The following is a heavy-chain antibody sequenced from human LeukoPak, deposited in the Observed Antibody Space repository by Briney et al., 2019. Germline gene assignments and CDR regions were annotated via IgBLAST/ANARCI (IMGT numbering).Heavy chain of an antibody. CDR3: AREGCSTSSCHVIGDDKWFDP. V-gene: IGHV1-2*02. CDR1: GYTFTGYY. D-gene: IGHD2-2*01. J-gene: IGHJ5*02. Sequence: EASVKVSCKASGYTFTGYYMHWVRQAPGEGLEWMGWINPNSGGTNYEQKFQGRVTMTRDTSISTAYMELSRLRSDDTAVYYCAREGCSTSSCHVIGDDKWFDPWGQGTLVTVSS. CDR2: INPNSGGT.